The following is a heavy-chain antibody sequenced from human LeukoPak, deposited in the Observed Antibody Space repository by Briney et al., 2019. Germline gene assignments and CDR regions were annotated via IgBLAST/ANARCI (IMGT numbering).Heavy chain of an antibody. CDR2: IIPILGIA. Sequence: ASVKVSCKASGGTFSSYAISWVRQAPGQGLEWMGRIIPILGIANYAQKFQGRVTIAADKSTSTAYMELSSLRSEDTAVYYCARDPAAAAKGGYWGQGTLVTVSS. J-gene: IGHJ4*02. CDR3: ARDPAAAAKGGY. D-gene: IGHD6-13*01. CDR1: GGTFSSYA. V-gene: IGHV1-69*04.